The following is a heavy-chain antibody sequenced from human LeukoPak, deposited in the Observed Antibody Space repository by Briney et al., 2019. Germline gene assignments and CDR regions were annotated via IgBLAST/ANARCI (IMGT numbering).Heavy chain of an antibody. CDR1: GGSFSGYY. D-gene: IGHD1-14*01. J-gene: IGHJ6*02. V-gene: IGHV4-34*01. CDR2: INHSGST. CDR3: ARAVESGYYYYCYGMDV. Sequence: SETLSLTCAVYGGSFSGYYWSWIRQPPGKGLEWIGEINHSGSTNYNPSLKSRVTISVDTSKNQFSLKLSSVTAADTAVYYCARAVESGYYYYCYGMDVWGQGTTVTVSS.